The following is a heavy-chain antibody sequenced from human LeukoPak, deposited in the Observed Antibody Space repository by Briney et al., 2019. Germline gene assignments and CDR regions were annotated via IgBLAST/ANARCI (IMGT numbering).Heavy chain of an antibody. V-gene: IGHV1-8*03. CDR3: ARGLQWELPGAFDI. Sequence: ASVKVSCKASGYTFTVYYIHWLRQATGQGLEWMGWVNPNSGNTGYAQKSQGRVTITRNTSISTAYMELSSLRSEDTAVYYCARGLQWELPGAFDIWGQGTMVTVSS. D-gene: IGHD1-26*01. J-gene: IGHJ3*02. CDR1: GYTFTVYY. CDR2: VNPNSGNT.